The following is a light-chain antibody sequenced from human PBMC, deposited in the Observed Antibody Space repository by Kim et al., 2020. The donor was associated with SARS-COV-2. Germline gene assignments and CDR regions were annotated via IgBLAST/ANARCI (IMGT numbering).Light chain of an antibody. CDR2: RDH. CDR3: QVWAGNTYV. CDR1: NIGTKT. J-gene: IGLJ1*01. V-gene: IGLV3-9*01. Sequence: SVAPGQTASGSCGGDNIGTKTVHGYQQTPGQAPVLVIFRDHNRPSGIPERFSASKSMNTATLTISRAQVEDEADYYCQVWAGNTYVFGTGTKVTVL.